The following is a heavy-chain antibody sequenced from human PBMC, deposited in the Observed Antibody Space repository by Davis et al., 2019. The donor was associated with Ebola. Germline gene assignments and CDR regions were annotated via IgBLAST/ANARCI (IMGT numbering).Heavy chain of an antibody. CDR2: IIPIFGTA. V-gene: IGHV1-69*13. Sequence: SVKVSCKASGYTFTSYGISWVRQAPGQGLEWMGGIIPIFGTANYAQKFQGRVTITADESTSTAYMGLSSLRSEDTAVYYCASPQIGGYSYGYFDYWGQGTLVTVSS. CDR3: ASPQIGGYSYGYFDY. CDR1: GYTFTSYG. J-gene: IGHJ4*02. D-gene: IGHD5-18*01.